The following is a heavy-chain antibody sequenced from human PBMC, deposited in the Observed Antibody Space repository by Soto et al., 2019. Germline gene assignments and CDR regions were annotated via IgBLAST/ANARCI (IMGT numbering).Heavy chain of an antibody. V-gene: IGHV3-23*01. Sequence: GGSLRLSCAASGFTFSSYAMSWVRQAPGKGLEWVSAISGSGGSTYYADSVKGRFTISRDNSKNTLYLQMNSLRAEDTAVYYCAKDFTRNYDFWSGYYVVDYWGQGTLVTVSS. CDR2: ISGSGGST. J-gene: IGHJ4*02. CDR1: GFTFSSYA. D-gene: IGHD3-3*01. CDR3: AKDFTRNYDFWSGYYVVDY.